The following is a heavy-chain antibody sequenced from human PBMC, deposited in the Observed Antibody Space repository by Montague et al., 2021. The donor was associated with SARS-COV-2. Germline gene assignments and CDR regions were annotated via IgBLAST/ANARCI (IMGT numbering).Heavy chain of an antibody. Sequence: SETLSLTCTVSGGSIRSRDFYWGWIRQPPGNRLEWIGSIYYTGTTYYNPSLQSRVTLPVDTSKNQFSLRVTSLTATDTAVYYCAGRQLRFLEWSTADYFDGWGQGTLVTVSS. V-gene: IGHV4-39*01. D-gene: IGHD3-3*01. CDR3: AGRQLRFLEWSTADYFDG. J-gene: IGHJ4*02. CDR1: GGSIRSRDFY. CDR2: IYYTGTT.